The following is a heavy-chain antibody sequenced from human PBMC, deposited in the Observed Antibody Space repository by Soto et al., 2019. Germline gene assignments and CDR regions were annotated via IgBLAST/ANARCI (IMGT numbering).Heavy chain of an antibody. J-gene: IGHJ4*02. V-gene: IGHV5-51*01. CDR1: GYNFASHW. D-gene: IGHD1-26*01. Sequence: GESLKVSCKGSGYNFASHWIGWVRQMPGKGLEWMGIILPGDSYTTYSPSFQGQVTVSADQSISTVYPQWSSLKASDTAMYYCATLAGTGSYRDLYFDNWGQGTPVTVSS. CDR2: ILPGDSYT. CDR3: ATLAGTGSYRDLYFDN.